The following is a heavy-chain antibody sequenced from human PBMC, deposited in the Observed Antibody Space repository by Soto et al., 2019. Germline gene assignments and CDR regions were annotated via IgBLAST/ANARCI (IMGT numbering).Heavy chain of an antibody. J-gene: IGHJ2*01. CDR2: IIPIFGTV. CDR3: ARGNHRWLQLWYLDL. Sequence: QVQLVQSGAEVKKPGSSVKVSCKASGGTFSNYPISWVRQAPGQGLEWMGGIIPIFGTVNYAQKFQGRVTITADESTNTADMELSSLRSEATAVYYCARGNHRWLQLWYLDLWGRGTLVTVSS. CDR1: GGTFSNYP. D-gene: IGHD5-12*01. V-gene: IGHV1-69*12.